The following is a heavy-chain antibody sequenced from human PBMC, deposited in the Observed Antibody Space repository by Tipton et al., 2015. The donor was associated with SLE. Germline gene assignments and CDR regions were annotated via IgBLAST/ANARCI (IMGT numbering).Heavy chain of an antibody. Sequence: GSLRLSCATSGITFGSYWMHWVRQTPGKGLVWVSRISSDGRRTSYADSVKGRFTISRDNAKNTLYLQMNSLRVEDTAVYYCAVMTVIVPPDYWGQGTLVTVSS. D-gene: IGHD3-22*01. CDR3: AVMTVIVPPDY. CDR2: ISSDGRRT. J-gene: IGHJ4*02. CDR1: GITFGSYW. V-gene: IGHV3-74*01.